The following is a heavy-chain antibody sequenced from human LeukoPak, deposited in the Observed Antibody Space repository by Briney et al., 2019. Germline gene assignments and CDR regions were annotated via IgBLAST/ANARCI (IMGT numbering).Heavy chain of an antibody. J-gene: IGHJ1*01. CDR2: IYPGDSDT. V-gene: IGHV5-51*01. CDR1: GYSFTSHW. CDR3: ARAYYYDSSGYPSAEYFHF. D-gene: IGHD3-22*01. Sequence: RGESLKISCKGSGYSFTSHWIGWVRQMPGKGLEWMGIIYPGDSDTRYNPSFQGQVTISADKSISTAYLQWSSLKASDTAMYFCARAYYYDSSGYPSAEYFHFWGQGTLVTVSS.